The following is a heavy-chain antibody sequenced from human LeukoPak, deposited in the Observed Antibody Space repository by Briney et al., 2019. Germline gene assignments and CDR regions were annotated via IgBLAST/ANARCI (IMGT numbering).Heavy chain of an antibody. CDR1: GFTFSSYS. CDR2: ISSSSTI. CDR3: ARDLVIVAENA. Sequence: GGSLRLSCAASGFTFSSYSMNWVRQAPGKGLEWVSYISSSSTIYYADSVKGRFTISRDNAKNSLYLQMNSLRAEDTAVYYCARDLVIVAENAWGQGTLVTVSS. D-gene: IGHD3-22*01. V-gene: IGHV3-48*01. J-gene: IGHJ4*02.